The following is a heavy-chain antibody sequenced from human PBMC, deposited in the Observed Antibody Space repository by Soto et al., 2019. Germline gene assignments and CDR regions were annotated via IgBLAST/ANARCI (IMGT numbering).Heavy chain of an antibody. J-gene: IGHJ4*02. Sequence: PGGSLRLSCAASGFTVGSNYMSWVGQAPGKGLEWVANIKQDGSEKYYVDSVKGRFTISRDNAKNSLYLQMNSLRAEDTAVYYCARDTLRISDYWGQGTLVTVSS. CDR3: ARDTLRISDY. CDR2: IKQDGSEK. V-gene: IGHV3-7*01. D-gene: IGHD3-16*01. CDR1: GFTVGSNY.